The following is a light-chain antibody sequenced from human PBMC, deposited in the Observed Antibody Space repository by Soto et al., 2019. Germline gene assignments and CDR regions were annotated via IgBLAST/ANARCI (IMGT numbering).Light chain of an antibody. CDR1: SSDVGGYNY. J-gene: IGLJ2*01. V-gene: IGLV2-11*01. CDR2: DVS. Sequence: QSVLTQPRSVSGSPGQSVTISCTGTSSDVGGYNYVSWYQQHPGKAPKLMIYDVSKRPSGVPDRFSGSESGNTASLTISGLQAEDEADYYCCSYAGSYTLVVFGGGAKVTVL. CDR3: CSYAGSYTLVV.